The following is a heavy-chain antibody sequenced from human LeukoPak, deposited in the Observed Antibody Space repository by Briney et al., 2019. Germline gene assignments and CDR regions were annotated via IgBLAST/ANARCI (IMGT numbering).Heavy chain of an antibody. CDR3: ARGDTVIYYYYYMDV. Sequence: GGSLRLSCAASGFTFSSDSMNWVRQAPGKGLEWVSYISSSSSTIYYADSVKGRFTISRDNAKNSLYLQMNSLRAEDTAVYYCARGDTVIYYYYYMDVWGKGTTVTVSS. J-gene: IGHJ6*03. CDR1: GFTFSSDS. CDR2: ISSSSSTI. D-gene: IGHD5-18*01. V-gene: IGHV3-48*04.